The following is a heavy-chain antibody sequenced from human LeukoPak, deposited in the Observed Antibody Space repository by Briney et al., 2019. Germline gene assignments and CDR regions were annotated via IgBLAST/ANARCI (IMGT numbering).Heavy chain of an antibody. V-gene: IGHV3-30*04. CDR2: ISYDGSNK. CDR3: EASGDSSGYYAPPYPYYFDY. CDR1: GFTFSSYA. J-gene: IGHJ4*02. Sequence: PGGSLRLSCAASGFTFSSYAMHWVRQAPGKGLEWVAVISYDGSNKYYADSVKGRFTISRDNSKNTLYLQMNSLRAEDTAVYYCEASGDSSGYYAPPYPYYFDYWGQGTLVTVSS. D-gene: IGHD3-22*01.